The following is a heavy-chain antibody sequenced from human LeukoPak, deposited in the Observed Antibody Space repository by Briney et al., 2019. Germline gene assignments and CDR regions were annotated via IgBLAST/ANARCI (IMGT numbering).Heavy chain of an antibody. CDR2: ITDSGGTT. D-gene: IGHD6-13*01. Sequence: GGSLRLSCAASGFAFSSSAMSWVRQAPGKGLEWVSAITDSGGTTLYADSVQGRFTISRDNSKDTLSLQMNSLGAEDTAVYYCAKASSSWYFSWGQGTLVTVSS. CDR1: GFAFSSSA. J-gene: IGHJ5*02. CDR3: AKASSSWYFS. V-gene: IGHV3-23*01.